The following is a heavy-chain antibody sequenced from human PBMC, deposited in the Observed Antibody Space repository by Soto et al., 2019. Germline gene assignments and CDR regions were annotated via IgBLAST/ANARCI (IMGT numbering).Heavy chain of an antibody. J-gene: IGHJ6*02. CDR2: IYPGDSDT. Sequence: PGESLKISCQGSGYSLANYCIAWVRQMPGKGLEWVGVIYPGDSDTRYSPSFRGQVTISADKSISHVYLQWSSLKASDTAMYYCARNRLRQYYYGMDVWGQGTTVTVSS. V-gene: IGHV5-51*01. CDR3: ARNRLRQYYYGMDV. CDR1: GYSLANYC. D-gene: IGHD3-10*01.